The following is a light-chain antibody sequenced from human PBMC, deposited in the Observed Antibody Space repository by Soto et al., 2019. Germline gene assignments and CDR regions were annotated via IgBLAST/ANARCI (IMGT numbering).Light chain of an antibody. CDR3: QQYNSYSVNA. J-gene: IGKJ2*01. CDR1: QSISGW. CDR2: DAS. V-gene: IGKV1-5*01. Sequence: DIQMTQSPYTLSPSVGDRVSITCRASQSISGWLAWYQQKPGKAPKLLIYDASSLESGVPSRFSGSGSGTEFSLTISRLQPDEFATYYCQQYNSYSVNAFGQGTKLEIK.